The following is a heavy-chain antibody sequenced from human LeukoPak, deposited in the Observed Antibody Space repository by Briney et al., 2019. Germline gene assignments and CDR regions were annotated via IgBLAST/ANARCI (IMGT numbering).Heavy chain of an antibody. Sequence: PSETLSLTCALYVESFSNFYGSWIPQPPGKGLEWIGEIKHGGGTNYNPSLKSRVSIAVATSKNQFSLELSSVTAADTAVYYCASTFPAGTALYYFDYWGQGTLVTVSS. CDR3: ASTFPAGTALYYFDY. D-gene: IGHD6-13*01. CDR1: VESFSNFY. J-gene: IGHJ4*02. CDR2: IKHGGGT. V-gene: IGHV4-34*01.